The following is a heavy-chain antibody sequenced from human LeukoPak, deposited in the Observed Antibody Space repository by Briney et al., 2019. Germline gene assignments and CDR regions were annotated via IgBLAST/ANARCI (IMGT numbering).Heavy chain of an antibody. Sequence: GASVKVSCKASGYTFTGYYMHWVRQAPGQGLEWMGRINPNSGGTNYAQKFQGRVTMTRDTSISTAYMELSRLRSDDTAVYYCARDGSYQLLYFPDWFDPWGQGTLVTVSS. CDR1: GYTFTGYY. CDR2: INPNSGGT. V-gene: IGHV1-2*06. J-gene: IGHJ5*02. CDR3: ARDGSYQLLYFPDWFDP. D-gene: IGHD2-2*02.